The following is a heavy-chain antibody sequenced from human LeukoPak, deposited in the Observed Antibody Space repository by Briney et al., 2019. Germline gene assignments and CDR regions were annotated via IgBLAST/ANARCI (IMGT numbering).Heavy chain of an antibody. Sequence: PGGSLTLSCSASGFTFSSYRMSWVPQAPGKGLEWVSAISGSGGSTYYADSVKGRFTISRDNSKNTLYLQMNSLRAEDTAVYYCAKKSSIAYYYDSSGHFDYWGQGTLITVSS. J-gene: IGHJ4*02. CDR3: AKKSSIAYYYDSSGHFDY. V-gene: IGHV3-23*01. CDR2: ISGSGGST. CDR1: GFTFSSYR. D-gene: IGHD3-22*01.